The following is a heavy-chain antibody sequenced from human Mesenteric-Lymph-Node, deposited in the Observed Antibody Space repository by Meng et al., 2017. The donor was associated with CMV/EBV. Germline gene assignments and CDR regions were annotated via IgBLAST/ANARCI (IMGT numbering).Heavy chain of an antibody. CDR2: IRYDGSNK. D-gene: IGHD6-13*01. V-gene: IGHV3-30*02. Sequence: GGSLRLSCAASGFTFSSYGMHWVRQAPGKGLEWVAFIRYDGSNKYYGDSVRGRFTISRDNSKNTLYLQMNSLRAEDTAVYYCARDFFMDIPHIAASGDYYFDYWGQGTLVTVSS. J-gene: IGHJ4*02. CDR3: ARDFFMDIPHIAASGDYYFDY. CDR1: GFTFSSYG.